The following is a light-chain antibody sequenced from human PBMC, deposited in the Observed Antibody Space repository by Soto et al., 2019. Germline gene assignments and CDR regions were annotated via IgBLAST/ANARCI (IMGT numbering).Light chain of an antibody. J-gene: IGKJ1*01. V-gene: IGKV3-15*01. CDR2: DAS. CDR3: QQYNNWWT. Sequence: EIVMTQSPATLSVSPGERATLSCRASQRVFSDLAWYQQKPGQAPRLLIYDASTRATGVPARFSGSGSGTEFTLTIRSLQSEDFAVYYCQQYNNWWTFGQGTKVEIK. CDR1: QRVFSD.